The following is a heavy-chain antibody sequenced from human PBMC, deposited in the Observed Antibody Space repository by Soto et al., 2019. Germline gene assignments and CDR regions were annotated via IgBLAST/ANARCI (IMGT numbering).Heavy chain of an antibody. CDR2: IYYSGST. V-gene: IGHV4-59*08. D-gene: IGHD2-2*01. Sequence: SETLSLTCTVSGGSISSYYWSWIRQPPGKGLEWIGYIYYSGSTNYNPSLKSRVTISVDTSKNQFSLKLSSVTAADTAVYYCARHQPPRLAVPAARYPSPPENYSMDAWGQEPTVTSP. J-gene: IGHJ6*02. CDR1: GGSISSYY. CDR3: ARHQPPRLAVPAARYPSPPENYSMDA.